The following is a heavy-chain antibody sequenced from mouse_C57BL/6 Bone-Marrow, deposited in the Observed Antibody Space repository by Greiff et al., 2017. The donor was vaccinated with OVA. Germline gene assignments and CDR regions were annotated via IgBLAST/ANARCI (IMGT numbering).Heavy chain of an antibody. V-gene: IGHV14-2*01. J-gene: IGHJ4*01. Sequence: VQLKESGAELVKPGASVKLSCTASGFNIKDYYMHWVKQRTEQGLEWIGRIDPEDGETKYAPKFQGKATITADTSSNTAYLQLLSLTSEDTAVYYCASLDSRGYAMDYWGQGTSVTVSS. CDR2: IDPEDGET. CDR3: ASLDSRGYAMDY. CDR1: GFNIKDYY. D-gene: IGHD2-4*01.